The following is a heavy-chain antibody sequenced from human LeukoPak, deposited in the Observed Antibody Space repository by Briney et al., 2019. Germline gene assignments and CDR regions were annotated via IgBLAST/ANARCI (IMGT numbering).Heavy chain of an antibody. Sequence: GGSLRLSCAASGFTLSSYWMGWVRQAPGKGLEWVANIKQDGSEKYYVDSVKGRFTISRDNAKNSLYLRMNSLRAEDTAVYYCARSQLAAFDIWGQGTMVTVSS. V-gene: IGHV3-7*01. CDR1: GFTLSSYW. J-gene: IGHJ3*02. D-gene: IGHD5-24*01. CDR2: IKQDGSEK. CDR3: ARSQLAAFDI.